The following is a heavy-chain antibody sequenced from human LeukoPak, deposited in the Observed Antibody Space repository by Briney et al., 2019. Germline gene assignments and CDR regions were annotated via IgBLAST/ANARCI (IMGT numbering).Heavy chain of an antibody. J-gene: IGHJ5*02. D-gene: IGHD6-13*01. CDR1: GLTFSSYA. CDR3: AKDKSLAAAATVNWFDP. Sequence: GGSLRLSCAASGLTFSSYAMTWVRQAPGKGLEWVSAISGSGGSTYYADSVKGRFTISRDNSKNTLYLQMNSLRAEDTAVYYCAKDKSLAAAATVNWFDPWGQGTLVTVSS. CDR2: ISGSGGST. V-gene: IGHV3-23*01.